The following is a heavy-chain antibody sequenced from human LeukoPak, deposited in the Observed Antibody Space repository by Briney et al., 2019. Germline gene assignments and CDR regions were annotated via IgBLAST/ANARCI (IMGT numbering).Heavy chain of an antibody. V-gene: IGHV4-34*01. CDR3: ARDLLNEGNHLDY. J-gene: IGHJ4*02. CDR2: INHSGST. CDR1: GGSFSGYY. Sequence: SETLSLTCAVYGGSFSGYYWSWIRQPPGKGLEWIGEINHSGSTNYNPSLKSRVTISVDTSKNQFSLKLSSVTAADTAVYYCARDLLNEGNHLDYWGQGTLVTVSS. D-gene: IGHD4-23*01.